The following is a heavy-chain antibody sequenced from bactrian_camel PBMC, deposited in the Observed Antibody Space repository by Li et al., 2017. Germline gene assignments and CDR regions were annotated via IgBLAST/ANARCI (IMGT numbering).Heavy chain of an antibody. CDR1: VYTVSGST. V-gene: IGHV3S1*01. D-gene: IGHD3*01. CDR2: IYTGGGKI. J-gene: IGHJ6*01. Sequence: HVQLVESGGGSVQAGGSLRLTCVASVYTVSGSTSYIGWFRQAPGKEREGVAVIYTGGGKIVYSDSAKGRFTLSQDNAKDTLYLQMTSLEPEDTAMYYCAAGVNVRARDYVPPASVFGYWGQGTQVTVS. CDR3: AAGVNVRARDYVPPASVFGY.